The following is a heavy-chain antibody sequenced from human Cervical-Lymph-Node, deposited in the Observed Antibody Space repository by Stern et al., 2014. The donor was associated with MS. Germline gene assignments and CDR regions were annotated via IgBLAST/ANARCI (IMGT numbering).Heavy chain of an antibody. V-gene: IGHV3-9*01. CDR2: ISWNSNTK. CDR1: GLTFEDHA. Sequence: EVQLVQSGGGMVQPGRSLRLSCVATGLTFEDHAMHWVRRAAGKGLELVSGISWNSNTKAYASSVKGRFNISRDNAKNALYLQMDSLRAEDTALYYCVKDVSSSLEYYFGMDVWGQGTAVAVSS. J-gene: IGHJ6*02. D-gene: IGHD6-6*01. CDR3: VKDVSSSLEYYFGMDV.